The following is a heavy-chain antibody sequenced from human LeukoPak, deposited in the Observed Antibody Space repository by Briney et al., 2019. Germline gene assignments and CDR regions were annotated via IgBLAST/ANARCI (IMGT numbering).Heavy chain of an antibody. J-gene: IGHJ3*02. CDR3: ARHSFSSSPLRAFDI. V-gene: IGHV3-53*01. Sequence: GGSLRLSCAASGFTVSSNYMGWVRQAPGKGLEWVSVIYSGGSTYYADSVKGRFTISRDNSKNTLYLQMNSLRAEDTAVYYCARHSFSSSPLRAFDIWGQGTMVTVSS. CDR2: IYSGGST. CDR1: GFTVSSNY. D-gene: IGHD6-6*01.